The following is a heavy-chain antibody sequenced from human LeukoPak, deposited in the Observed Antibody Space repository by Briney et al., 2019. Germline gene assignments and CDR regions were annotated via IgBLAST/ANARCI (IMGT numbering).Heavy chain of an antibody. D-gene: IGHD6-13*01. V-gene: IGHV3-21*01. CDR2: ISSSSSYI. J-gene: IGHJ4*02. CDR3: ARGGYSSSWFYPFDY. CDR1: GFTFSSYS. Sequence: GTSLRLSCAASGFTFSSYSMNWVRQAPGKGLEWVSSISSSSSYIYYADSVKGRFTISRDNAKNSLYLQMNSLRAEDTAVYYCARGGYSSSWFYPFDYWGQGNPGHRLL.